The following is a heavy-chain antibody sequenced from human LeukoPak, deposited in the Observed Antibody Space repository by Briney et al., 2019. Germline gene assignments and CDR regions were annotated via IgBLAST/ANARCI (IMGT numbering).Heavy chain of an antibody. Sequence: SETLSLTCSVSGGSISSGGYWWTWIRQHPGKGLEWIGYFYYSGSTSYNPSLKSRVTISVDTSKNQFSLKLNSVTAADTAVYYCARDRHDSSGIHTLDYWGQGTLVTVSS. CDR3: ARDRHDSSGIHTLDY. D-gene: IGHD3-22*01. CDR1: GGSISSGGYW. J-gene: IGHJ4*02. V-gene: IGHV4-31*03. CDR2: FYYSGST.